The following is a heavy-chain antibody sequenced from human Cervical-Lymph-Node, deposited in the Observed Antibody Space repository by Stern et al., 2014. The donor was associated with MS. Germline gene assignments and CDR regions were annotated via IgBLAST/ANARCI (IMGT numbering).Heavy chain of an antibody. CDR2: ISPMVAIP. CDR1: GGTFTSYS. D-gene: IGHD6-6*01. Sequence: QVQLLESGAEVKKPGSSVKVSCKASGGTFTSYSISGVRPAPGQGLEWMGRISPMVAIPNYAQKFQGRVRIIADESTSTVSMELSSLRSEDTAVYYCARHRYSRSPGEFDPWGQGTLVTVSS. V-gene: IGHV1-69*09. J-gene: IGHJ5*02. CDR3: ARHRYSRSPGEFDP.